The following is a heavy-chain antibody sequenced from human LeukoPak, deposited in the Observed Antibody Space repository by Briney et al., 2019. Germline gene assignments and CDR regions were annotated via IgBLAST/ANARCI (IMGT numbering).Heavy chain of an antibody. J-gene: IGHJ5*02. CDR2: IYSGGST. CDR1: GFTVSSNY. CDR3: ARSRYCSGGSCYFFWFDP. D-gene: IGHD2-15*01. Sequence: GGSLRLSCAASGFTVSSNYMSWVRQAPGKGLEWVSVIYSGGSTYYADSVKGRFTISRDNSKNTLYLLMNSLRAEDTAVYYCARSRYCSGGSCYFFWFDPWGQGTLVTVSS. V-gene: IGHV3-53*01.